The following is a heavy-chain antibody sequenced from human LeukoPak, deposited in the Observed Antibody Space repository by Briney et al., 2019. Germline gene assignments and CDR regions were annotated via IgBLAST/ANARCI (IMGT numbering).Heavy chain of an antibody. CDR2: ISSSSSYI. CDR1: GFTFSSYS. D-gene: IGHD1-26*01. J-gene: IGHJ5*02. Sequence: PGGSLRLSCAASGFTFSSYSMNWVRQAPGKGLEWVSSISSSSSYIYYADSVKGRFTISRDNAKNSLYLQMNSLRAEDTAVYYCARELVVGATKRFDPWGQGTLVTVSS. CDR3: ARELVVGATKRFDP. V-gene: IGHV3-21*01.